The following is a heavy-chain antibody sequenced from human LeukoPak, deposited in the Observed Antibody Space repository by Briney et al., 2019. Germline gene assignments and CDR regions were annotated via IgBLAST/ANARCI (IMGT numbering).Heavy chain of an antibody. D-gene: IGHD4-17*01. V-gene: IGHV3-21*01. CDR1: GFTFSSYS. Sequence: PGGSLRLSCAASGFTFSSYSMNWVRQGPGKGLECVSSISSSSSHIYYADSVKGRFTISRDNAKNSLYLQMNSLRAEDTAVYYCARVDGDYVSVDYWGQGTLVTVSS. CDR3: ARVDGDYVSVDY. CDR2: ISSSSSHI. J-gene: IGHJ4*02.